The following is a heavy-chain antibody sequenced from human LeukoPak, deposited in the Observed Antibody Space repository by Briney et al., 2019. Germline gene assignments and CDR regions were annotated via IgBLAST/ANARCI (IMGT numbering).Heavy chain of an antibody. D-gene: IGHD2-2*02. CDR3: ARETHCSSTSCYRIDAFDI. J-gene: IGHJ3*02. V-gene: IGHV3-72*01. CDR1: GFTFSDHY. Sequence: GGSLRLSCAASGFTFSDHYMDWVRQAPGKGLEWVGRTRNKANSYTTEYAASVAGRFTISRDDSKNSLYLQMNSLKTEDTAVYYCARETHCSSTSCYRIDAFDIWGQGTMVTVSS. CDR2: TRNKANSYTT.